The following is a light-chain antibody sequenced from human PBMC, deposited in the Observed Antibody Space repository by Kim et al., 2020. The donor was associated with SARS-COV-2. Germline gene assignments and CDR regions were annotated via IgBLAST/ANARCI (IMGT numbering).Light chain of an antibody. CDR1: QSVSSNY. CDR3: QQYGSSSWT. V-gene: IGKV3-20*01. Sequence: EIVLTQSPGTLSLSPGERATLSCRASQSVSSNYLAWYQQKPGQAPRLLIYAASNRATGTPDRFSGSGSGTDFTLTISRLEPEDFAVYYCQQYGSSSWTFGQGTKVDIK. CDR2: AAS. J-gene: IGKJ1*01.